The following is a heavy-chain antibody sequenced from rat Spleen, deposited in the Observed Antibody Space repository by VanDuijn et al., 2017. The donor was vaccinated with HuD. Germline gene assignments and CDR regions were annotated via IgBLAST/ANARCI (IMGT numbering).Heavy chain of an antibody. CDR3: TTENYWFAY. CDR2: ISFDGSTP. D-gene: IGHD1-10*01. V-gene: IGHV5-20*01. CDR1: GFTFNNYD. J-gene: IGHJ3*01. Sequence: EVQLVESGGGLVQPGRSMKLSCAVSGFTFNNYDMAWFRQAPTKGPEWVASISFDGSTPYYRDSVKGRFTISRDDTKSTLYLQMNSLRSEDTATYFCTTENYWFAYWGQGTLVTVSS.